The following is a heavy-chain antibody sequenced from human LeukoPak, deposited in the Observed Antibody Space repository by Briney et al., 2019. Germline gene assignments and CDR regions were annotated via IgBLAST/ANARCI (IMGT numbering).Heavy chain of an antibody. CDR3: ARALLYCSSTSCSFDY. V-gene: IGHV3-20*04. Sequence: TGGSLRLSCAASGFTFDDYGMSWARQAPGKGLEWVSGINWNGGSTGYADSVKGRFTISRDNAKNSPYLQMNSLRAEDTALYYCARALLYCSSTSCSFDYWGQGTLVTVSS. D-gene: IGHD2-2*01. CDR2: INWNGGST. CDR1: GFTFDDYG. J-gene: IGHJ4*02.